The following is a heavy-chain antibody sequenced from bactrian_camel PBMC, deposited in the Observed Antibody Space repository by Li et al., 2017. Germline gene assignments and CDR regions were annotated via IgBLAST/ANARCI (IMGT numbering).Heavy chain of an antibody. Sequence: QLVESGGGLVQPGGSLRLSCAASGFTFSSYIMGWVRQTPGKGLEWVAVISNGDGRTYYPSSVQGRFTISRDNAKNTVFLQMNSLKPDDTGVYYCVNPEITVVPGGFGYWGQGTQVTVS. J-gene: IGHJ6*01. V-gene: IGHV3S40*01. D-gene: IGHD6*01. CDR3: VNPEITVVPGGFGY. CDR1: GFTFSSYI. CDR2: ISNGDGRT.